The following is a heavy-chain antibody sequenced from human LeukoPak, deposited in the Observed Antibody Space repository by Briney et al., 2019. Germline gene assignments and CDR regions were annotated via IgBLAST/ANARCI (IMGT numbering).Heavy chain of an antibody. CDR3: AKEVAIPVAVDAFER. Sequence: GGPLRLSCAASGFTFSSYGMHWVRQAPGKGLEWVAFIRYDGSNKYYADSVKGRFTISRDNSKNTLYLQMNSLRAEDTAVYYCAKEVAIPVAVDAFERWGQGTLVTVSS. D-gene: IGHD6-19*01. J-gene: IGHJ3*02. CDR1: GFTFSSYG. V-gene: IGHV3-30*02. CDR2: IRYDGSNK.